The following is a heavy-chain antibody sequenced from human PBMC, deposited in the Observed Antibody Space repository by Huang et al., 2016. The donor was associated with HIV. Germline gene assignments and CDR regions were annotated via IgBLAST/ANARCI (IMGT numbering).Heavy chain of an antibody. CDR2: IDPRDSET. V-gene: IGHV5-51*01. Sequence: EVLLVQSGAELKEPGESLKISCKASGYGFSSYWSGWVRQKPGKGLEWRGIIDPRDSETKYSPSFDGQVTISADKSTRTAYLQWESLKAPDTAIYFCARQVDGFRSHFDFWGQGTLVSVSS. CDR1: GYGFSSYW. D-gene: IGHD5-18*01. J-gene: IGHJ4*02. CDR3: ARQVDGFRSHFDF.